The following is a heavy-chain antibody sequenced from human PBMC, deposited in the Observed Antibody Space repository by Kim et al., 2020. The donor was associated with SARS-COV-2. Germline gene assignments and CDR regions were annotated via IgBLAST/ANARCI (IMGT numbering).Heavy chain of an antibody. V-gene: IGHV3-21*01. CDR2: ISSSSSYI. CDR1: GFTFSSYS. CDR3: ARGEEFLEWPYPLTW. J-gene: IGHJ4*02. D-gene: IGHD3-3*01. Sequence: GGSLRLSCAASGFTFSSYSMNWVRQAPGKGLEWVSSISSSSSYIYYADSVKGRFTISRDNAKNSLYLQMNSLRAEDTAVYYCARGEEFLEWPYPLTWWGQGTLVTVSS.